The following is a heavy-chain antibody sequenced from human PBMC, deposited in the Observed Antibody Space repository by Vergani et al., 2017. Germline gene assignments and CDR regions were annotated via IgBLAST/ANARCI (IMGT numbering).Heavy chain of an antibody. V-gene: IGHV4-59*01. CDR1: GGSISSYY. D-gene: IGHD2-15*01. CDR3: ARAYCSGGSCYSRRDFDY. J-gene: IGHJ4*02. CDR2: IYYSGST. Sequence: QVQLQESGPGLVKPSETLSLTCTVSGGSISSYYWSWIRQPPGKGLEWIGYIYYSGSTNYNPSLKSRVTISVDTSKNQFSLKLSSVTAADTAVYYCARAYCSGGSCYSRRDFDYWGQGTLVTVSS.